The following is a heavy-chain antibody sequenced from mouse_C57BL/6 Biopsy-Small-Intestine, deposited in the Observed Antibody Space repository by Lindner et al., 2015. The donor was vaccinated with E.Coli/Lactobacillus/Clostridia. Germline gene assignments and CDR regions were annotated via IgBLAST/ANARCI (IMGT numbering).Heavy chain of an antibody. D-gene: IGHD2-13*01. Sequence: SVKVSCKASGYMFTTYPIHWVRQAPGQGLEWVGIIHTSGFATRYAQNFQDRVTITRDTSTSTVYMELNSLMSEDTAIYYCARDGTHYGDCDYWGQGTLVTVSS. V-gene: IGHV1-85*01. CDR1: GYMFTTYP. CDR2: IHTSGFAT. CDR3: ARDGTHYGDCDY. J-gene: IGHJ4*01.